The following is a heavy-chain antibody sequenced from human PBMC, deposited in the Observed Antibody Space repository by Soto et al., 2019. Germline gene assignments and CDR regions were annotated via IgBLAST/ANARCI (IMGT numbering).Heavy chain of an antibody. D-gene: IGHD2-21*02. J-gene: IGHJ2*01. CDR2: ISYDGSNK. CDR3: AKASRDSRNWYFDL. Sequence: QVQLVESGGGVVQPGRSLRLSCAASGFTFSSYGMHWVRQAPGKGLEWVAVISYDGSNKYYADSVKGRFTISRDNSKNTLYLQMNSLRAEDTAGYYCAKASRDSRNWYFDLWGRGTLVTVSS. CDR1: GFTFSSYG. V-gene: IGHV3-30*18.